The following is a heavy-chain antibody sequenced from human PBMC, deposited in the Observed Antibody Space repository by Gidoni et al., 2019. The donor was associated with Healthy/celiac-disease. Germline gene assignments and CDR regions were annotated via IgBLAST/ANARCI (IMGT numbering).Heavy chain of an antibody. Sequence: QVQLQQWGAGLLKPSETLSLTCAVYGGSFSGYYWSWIRQPPGKGLEWIGEINHSGSTNYNPSLKSRVTISVDTSKNQFSLKLSSVTAADTAVYYCAREGGYCSSTSCYKMRGDYYYYMDVWGKGTTVTVSS. D-gene: IGHD2-2*02. CDR2: INHSGST. J-gene: IGHJ6*03. V-gene: IGHV4-34*01. CDR1: GGSFSGYY. CDR3: AREGGYCSSTSCYKMRGDYYYYMDV.